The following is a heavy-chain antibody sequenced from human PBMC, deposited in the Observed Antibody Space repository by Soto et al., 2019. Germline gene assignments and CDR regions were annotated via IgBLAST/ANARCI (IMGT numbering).Heavy chain of an antibody. J-gene: IGHJ3*02. CDR1: GFTFSSYW. CDR2: IKQDGSEK. Sequence: EVQLVESGGGLVQPGGSLRLSCAASGFTFSSYWMSWVRQAPGKGLEWVANIKQDGSEKYYVDSVKGRFTISRDNAKNSLYLQMNSLRAEDTAVYYCARPVVPAAMYGAFDIWGQGTMVTVSS. D-gene: IGHD2-2*01. V-gene: IGHV3-7*01. CDR3: ARPVVPAAMYGAFDI.